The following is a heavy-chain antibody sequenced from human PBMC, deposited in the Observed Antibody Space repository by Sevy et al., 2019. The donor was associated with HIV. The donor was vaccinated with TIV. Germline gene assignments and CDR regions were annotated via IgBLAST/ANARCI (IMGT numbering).Heavy chain of an antibody. CDR2: ISGLSNYI. CDR1: GFTFSSYS. Sequence: GGSLRLSCAASGFTFSSYSMNWVRQVPGTGLEWVSSISGLSNYIYYADSLKGRFTISRDNAKNSLYLQMNSLRAEDTAVYYCARTPGAYDAFDLWGQGTMVTVS. CDR3: ARTPGAYDAFDL. V-gene: IGHV3-21*01. J-gene: IGHJ3*01. D-gene: IGHD7-27*01.